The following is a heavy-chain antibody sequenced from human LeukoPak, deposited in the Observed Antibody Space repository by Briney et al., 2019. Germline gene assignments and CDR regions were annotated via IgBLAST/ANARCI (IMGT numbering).Heavy chain of an antibody. CDR3: ARVGASDAFDI. CDR2: ISSSSSYI. Sequence: GGSLRLSCAASGFTFSSYSMNWVRQAPGKGLEWVSSISSSSSYIYYADSVKGRFTISRDNAKNSLYLQMNSLRAEDTAVYYCARVGASDAFDIWGQGTMVTVSS. D-gene: IGHD3-16*01. V-gene: IGHV3-21*01. CDR1: GFTFSSYS. J-gene: IGHJ3*02.